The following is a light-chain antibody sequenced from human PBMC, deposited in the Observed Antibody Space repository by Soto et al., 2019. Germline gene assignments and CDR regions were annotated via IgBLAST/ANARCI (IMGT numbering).Light chain of an antibody. CDR1: QSVSSY. CDR3: QQRSNWHPYT. Sequence: EIVLTQSPATLSLSPGERATLSCRASQSVSSYLAWYQQKPGQAPRLLIYDASNRDTCIPARFSGSGSGTDFTLTISSLEPEDFAVYYCQQRSNWHPYTFGQGTKLEIK. V-gene: IGKV3-11*01. CDR2: DAS. J-gene: IGKJ2*01.